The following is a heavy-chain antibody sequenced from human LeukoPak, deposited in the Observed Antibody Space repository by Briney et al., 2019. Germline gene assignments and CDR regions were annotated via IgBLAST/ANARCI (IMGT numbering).Heavy chain of an antibody. Sequence: PGGSLRLSCAASGLIVSDNYMSWVRQAPGQGLEWVSVTHSGGTTYYADSVKGRFIISRDSSENTLYLQVNSLRIEDTAVYYCARDRPFGGVVDGMDVWGQGTTVTVFS. CDR1: GLIVSDNY. CDR2: THSGGTT. V-gene: IGHV3-53*01. D-gene: IGHD3-16*02. J-gene: IGHJ6*02. CDR3: ARDRPFGGVVDGMDV.